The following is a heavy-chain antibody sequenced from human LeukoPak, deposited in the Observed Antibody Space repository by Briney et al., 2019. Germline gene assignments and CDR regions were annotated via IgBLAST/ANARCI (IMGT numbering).Heavy chain of an antibody. CDR2: IYSGGST. J-gene: IGHJ4*02. CDR1: GFTVSSDY. CDR3: ARVAVAGIDY. V-gene: IGHV3-53*01. Sequence: GGSLRPSCAASGFTVSSDYMRWVRQAPGKGLEWVSVIYSGGSTYYADSVKGRFTISRDNSKNTLYLQMNSLRAEDTAVYYCARVAVAGIDYWGQGTLVTVSS. D-gene: IGHD6-19*01.